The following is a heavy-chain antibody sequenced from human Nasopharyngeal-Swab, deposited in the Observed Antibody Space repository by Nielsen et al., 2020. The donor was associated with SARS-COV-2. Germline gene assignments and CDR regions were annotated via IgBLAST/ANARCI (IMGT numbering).Heavy chain of an antibody. CDR3: ARHGLSGITIFGVVIPKNWFDP. CDR2: IYYSGST. D-gene: IGHD3-3*01. Sequence: WIRQPPGKGLEWIGSIYYSGSTYYNPSLKSRVTISVDTSKNQFSLKLSSVTVADTAVYYCARHGLSGITIFGVVIPKNWFDPWGQGTLVTVSS. J-gene: IGHJ5*02. V-gene: IGHV4-39*01.